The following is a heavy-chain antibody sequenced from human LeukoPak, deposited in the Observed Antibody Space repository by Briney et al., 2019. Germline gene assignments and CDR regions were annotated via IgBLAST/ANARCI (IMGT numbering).Heavy chain of an antibody. D-gene: IGHD2-2*02. J-gene: IGHJ4*02. CDR2: IYYSGST. Sequence: SETLSLTCTVSGGSISSYYWSWIRQPPGKGLEWIGYIYYSGSTNYNPSLKSRGTISVDTSKNQFSLKLSSVTAADMAVYYCARSRKNDCTSTSCYTDYWGQGTLVTVSS. V-gene: IGHV4-59*08. CDR1: GGSISSYY. CDR3: ARSRKNDCTSTSCYTDY.